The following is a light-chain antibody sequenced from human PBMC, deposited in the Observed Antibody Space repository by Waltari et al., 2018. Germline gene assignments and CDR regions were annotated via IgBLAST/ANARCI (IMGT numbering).Light chain of an antibody. V-gene: IGKV1-9*01. CDR3: EQVDSYPLT. CDR2: YAS. J-gene: IGKJ4*01. CDR1: PDISSY. Sequence: DIQLTQSPSFLSASVGDRVTITCRASPDISSYLAWYHQKPGKAPPRPIFYASTLQSGVPSRFSGSGSGTEFTLTISSLQPEDFATYYCEQVDSYPLTFGGGTKVEIK.